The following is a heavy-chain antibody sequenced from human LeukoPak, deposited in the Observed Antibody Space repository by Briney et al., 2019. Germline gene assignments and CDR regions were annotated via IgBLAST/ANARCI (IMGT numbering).Heavy chain of an antibody. CDR1: GFTFSSYA. CDR2: ISYDGSTK. CDR3: TREKGTTQFDY. V-gene: IGHV3-30*04. D-gene: IGHD1-7*01. Sequence: GGSLRLSCAASGFTFSSYAMHWVRQAPGKGLEWVAFISYDGSTKHYADSVKGRLTISRDSAKNTLYLQMNSLRAEDTAVYFCTREKGTTQFDYWGQGTLVTVSS. J-gene: IGHJ4*02.